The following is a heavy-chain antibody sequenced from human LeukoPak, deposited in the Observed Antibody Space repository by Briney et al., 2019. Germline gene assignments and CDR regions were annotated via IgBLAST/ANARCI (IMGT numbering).Heavy chain of an antibody. CDR2: ISGNGGST. V-gene: IGHV3-23*01. D-gene: IGHD3-10*01. J-gene: IGHJ2*01. CDR1: GFTFSSYA. Sequence: GGSLRLSCVVSGFTFSSYAITWVRQAPGKGLEWVSAISGNGGSTYYAASVKGRFTISRDNSKDTLYLQMNSLRAEDTALFYCATLTITRYFDLWGRGTLVTVSS. CDR3: ATLTITRYFDL.